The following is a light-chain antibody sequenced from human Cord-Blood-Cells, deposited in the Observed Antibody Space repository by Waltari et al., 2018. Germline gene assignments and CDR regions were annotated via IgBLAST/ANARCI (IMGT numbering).Light chain of an antibody. CDR1: QSVLYSSNNKNY. J-gene: IGKJ3*01. CDR2: WAS. V-gene: IGKV4-1*01. CDR3: QQYYSTPFT. Sequence: DIVMTQSPDSLAVSLGERATINCKSSQSVLYSSNNKNYFAWYQQKPGQPPKLLIYWASTREAGVPDRVSGGGSGTDFTLTSSSLQAEDVAVYYCQQYYSTPFTFGPGTKVDI.